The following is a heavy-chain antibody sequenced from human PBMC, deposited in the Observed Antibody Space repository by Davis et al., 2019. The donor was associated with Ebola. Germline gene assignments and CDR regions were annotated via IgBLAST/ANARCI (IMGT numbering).Heavy chain of an antibody. CDR2: IIPLLGKA. D-gene: IGHD5-18*01. Sequence: SVKVSCKASEGTFKNYGISWVRQAPGQGLEWMGRIIPLLGKANYAQKFQGRVTITADKSTSTAYMELSSLRTEDTAVYYCARAYSFGYTGMDVWGQGTMVTVSS. V-gene: IGHV1-69*04. CDR1: EGTFKNYG. J-gene: IGHJ6*02. CDR3: ARAYSFGYTGMDV.